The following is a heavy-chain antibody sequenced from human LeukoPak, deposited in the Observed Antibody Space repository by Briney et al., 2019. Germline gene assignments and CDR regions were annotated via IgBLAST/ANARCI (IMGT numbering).Heavy chain of an antibody. V-gene: IGHV4-38-2*01. D-gene: IGHD3-22*01. CDR2: IYHTGST. Sequence: SETLSLTCAVSGYSITSGHYWGWLRPPPGKGLEWIGTIYHTGSTYYNPSLKSRATMSVDTSKNQFSLRLTSMTAADTAVYYCARGLVDSSSYYYYYMDVWGKGTTVTVSS. J-gene: IGHJ6*03. CDR1: GYSITSGHY. CDR3: ARGLVDSSSYYYYYMDV.